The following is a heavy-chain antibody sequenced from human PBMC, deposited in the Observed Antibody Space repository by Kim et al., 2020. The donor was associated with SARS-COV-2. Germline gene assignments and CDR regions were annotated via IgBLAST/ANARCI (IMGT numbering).Heavy chain of an antibody. Sequence: YYADSVKGRFTISRDNSKNTRYLQMNSLRAEDTAVYYCARDLEMATTRGYWGQGTLVTVSS. J-gene: IGHJ4*02. V-gene: IGHV3-33*01. CDR3: ARDLEMATTRGY. D-gene: IGHD5-12*01.